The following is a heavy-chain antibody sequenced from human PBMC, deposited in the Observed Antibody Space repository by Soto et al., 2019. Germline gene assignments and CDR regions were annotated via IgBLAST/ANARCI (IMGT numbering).Heavy chain of an antibody. CDR3: AGRYQWLRSFDY. D-gene: IGHD5-12*01. J-gene: IGHJ4*02. Sequence: QVQLVQSGAEVKKPGSSVRVSCKASGGTFSTFVVNWVRQAPGQGLEWMGRIIPIFDTTNYAQKFQGRVTTTADESTSTAYMELSSLRSEDTAVYFCAGRYQWLRSFDYWGQGTLVTVSS. CDR2: IIPIFDTT. V-gene: IGHV1-69*12. CDR1: GGTFSTFV.